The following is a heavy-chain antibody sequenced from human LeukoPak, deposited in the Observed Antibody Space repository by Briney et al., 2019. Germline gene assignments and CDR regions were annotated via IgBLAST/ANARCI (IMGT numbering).Heavy chain of an antibody. CDR2: INHSGST. J-gene: IGHJ4*02. Sequence: SETLSLTCAVYGGSFSGYYWSWIRQPPGKGLEWIGEINHSGSTNYNPSLKSRVTMSVDTSKNQFSLKLSSVTAADTAVYYCARHGVQGVGPVDYWGQGTLVTVSS. V-gene: IGHV4-34*01. D-gene: IGHD3-10*01. CDR1: GGSFSGYY. CDR3: ARHGVQGVGPVDY.